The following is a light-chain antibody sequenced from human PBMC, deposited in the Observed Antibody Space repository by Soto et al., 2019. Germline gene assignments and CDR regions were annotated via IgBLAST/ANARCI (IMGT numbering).Light chain of an antibody. CDR3: CSYGGRSTWV. Sequence: QSVLTQPASVSGSPGQSITISCTGTSSDVGNYNLVSWYQQHPSKAPKFLIYEVTKRPSEVSSRFSASKSGNTASLTISGLQAEDEADYYCCSYGGRSTWVFGGGTKLTVL. CDR1: SSDVGNYNL. J-gene: IGLJ3*02. V-gene: IGLV2-23*02. CDR2: EVT.